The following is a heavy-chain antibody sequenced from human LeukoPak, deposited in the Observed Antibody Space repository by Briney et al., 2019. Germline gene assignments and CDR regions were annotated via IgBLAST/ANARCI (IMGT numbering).Heavy chain of an antibody. Sequence: GGSLRLSCAASGFTFSDYYMSWFRQAPGKGLEWVSYISSSGSNIYYADSVKGRFTISRDNAKNSLYLQMNSLRAEDTAVYYCARDQGDSSGYYSYWGQGTLVTVSS. CDR3: ARDQGDSSGYYSY. D-gene: IGHD3-22*01. CDR1: GFTFSDYY. CDR2: ISSSGSNI. V-gene: IGHV3-11*01. J-gene: IGHJ4*02.